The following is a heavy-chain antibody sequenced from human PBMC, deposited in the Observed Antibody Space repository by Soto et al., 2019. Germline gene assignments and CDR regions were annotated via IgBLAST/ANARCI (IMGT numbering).Heavy chain of an antibody. V-gene: IGHV3-11*01. CDR3: ARVGAGYCSGGSCYSVRTFDP. J-gene: IGHJ5*02. D-gene: IGHD2-15*01. Sequence: GGSLRLSCAASGFTFSDYYMSWIHQAPGKGLEWVSYISSSGSTIYYADSVKGRFTISRDNAKNSLYLQMNGLRAEDTAVYYCARVGAGYCSGGSCYSVRTFDPWGQGTLVTVSS. CDR2: ISSSGSTI. CDR1: GFTFSDYY.